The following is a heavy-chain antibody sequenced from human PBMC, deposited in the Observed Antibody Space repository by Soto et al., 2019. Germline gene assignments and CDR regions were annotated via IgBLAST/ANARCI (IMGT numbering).Heavy chain of an antibody. CDR3: TTTDFQTYYFDY. V-gene: IGHV3-21*03. D-gene: IGHD1-1*01. J-gene: IGHJ4*02. CDR2: ISSSSSYI. CDR1: GFTFSSYS. Sequence: PGGSLRLSCAASGFTFSSYSMNWVRQAPGKGLEWVSSISSSSSYIYYADSVKGRFTISRDNAKNSLYLQMNSLKTEDTAVYYCTTTDFQTYYFDYWGQGTLVTVSS.